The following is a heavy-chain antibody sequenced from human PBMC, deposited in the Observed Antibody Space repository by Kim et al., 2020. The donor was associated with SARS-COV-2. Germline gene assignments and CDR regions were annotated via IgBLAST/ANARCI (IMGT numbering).Heavy chain of an antibody. V-gene: IGHV4-39*07. J-gene: IGHJ2*01. CDR1: GGSISSSYYY. Sequence: SETLSLTCTVSGGSISSSYYYWGWIRQPPGKGLEWIGNIYYSGSTYYNPSLKSRVTISVDTSKNQFSLELNSVTAADTAVYYCARTPYCSGGGCYPHWYFDLWGRGTVVTVSS. CDR2: IYYSGST. D-gene: IGHD2-15*01. CDR3: ARTPYCSGGGCYPHWYFDL.